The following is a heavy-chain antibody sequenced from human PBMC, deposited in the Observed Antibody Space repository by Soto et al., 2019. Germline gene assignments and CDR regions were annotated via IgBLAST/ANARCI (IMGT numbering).Heavy chain of an antibody. J-gene: IGHJ3*02. D-gene: IGHD2-2*01. Sequence: EVQLVESGGGLVQPGGSLKLSCAASGFTFSDSSMHWVRQASGKGLEWVGRIRSKANSYATAYGASVKGRFTISRDDSKNTAYLKMNSLKPEDTAIYYCTRDDIVLVPAAIDAFDIWGQGTMVIVSS. CDR2: IRSKANSYAT. V-gene: IGHV3-73*01. CDR3: TRDDIVLVPAAIDAFDI. CDR1: GFTFSDSS.